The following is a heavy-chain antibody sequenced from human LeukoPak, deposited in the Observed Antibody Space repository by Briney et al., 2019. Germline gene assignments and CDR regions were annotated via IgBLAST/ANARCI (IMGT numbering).Heavy chain of an antibody. V-gene: IGHV2-5*02. D-gene: IGHD3-9*01. Sequence: SGPTLANPTPTLTLTCTFSGFSRSTSGVGVGWIRQPPEKALEWLALINWDDDKRYSPSLKSRLTITKDTSKNQVVLTITNMDPVDTATYYCAHSMALRYFDWLPSSYYFDYWGQGTLVTVSS. CDR1: GFSRSTSGVG. J-gene: IGHJ4*02. CDR2: INWDDDK. CDR3: AHSMALRYFDWLPSSYYFDY.